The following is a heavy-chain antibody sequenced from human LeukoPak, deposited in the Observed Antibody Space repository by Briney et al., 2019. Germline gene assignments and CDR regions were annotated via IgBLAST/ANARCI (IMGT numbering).Heavy chain of an antibody. D-gene: IGHD1-26*01. CDR1: GGSISSGTYY. Sequence: SQTLPLTCTVSGGSISSGTYYWNWIRQHPGKGLEWIGYIYYSGSTYYNPSLKSRVTMSVDTSKNQFSLKLSSVTAADTAVYYCARDPMSYKDYWGQGTLVTVSS. CDR2: IYYSGST. V-gene: IGHV4-31*03. CDR3: ARDPMSYKDY. J-gene: IGHJ4*02.